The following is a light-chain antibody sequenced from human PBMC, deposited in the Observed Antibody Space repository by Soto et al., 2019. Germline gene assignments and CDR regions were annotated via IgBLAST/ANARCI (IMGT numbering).Light chain of an antibody. CDR2: EVS. CDR1: SSDVGGYNY. V-gene: IGLV2-8*01. CDR3: NSYAGSNNFYV. J-gene: IGLJ1*01. Sequence: SALTQPPSASGSPGQSVTISCTGTSSDVGGYNYVSWYQHHPGKAPKLIIFEVSQRPSGVPDRFSGSKSGNTASLTVSGLQAEDEADYYCNSYAGSNNFYVFGTGTKVTVL.